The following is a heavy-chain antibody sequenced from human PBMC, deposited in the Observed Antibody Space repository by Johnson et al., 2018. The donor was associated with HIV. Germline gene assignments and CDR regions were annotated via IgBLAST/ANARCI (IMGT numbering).Heavy chain of an antibody. CDR3: TTYTTMVTMYVEIKGGAFDI. J-gene: IGHJ3*02. V-gene: IGHV3-66*02. Sequence: VQLVESGGGLVKPGGSVRLSCAASGFTFSSYDMSWVRQAPGKGLEWVSALYAGGPTYYADSVEGRFTISRDNSKNTLYLQMNSLRAEDTAVYYCTTYTTMVTMYVEIKGGAFDIWGQGTMVTVSS. CDR1: GFTFSSYD. D-gene: IGHD5-18*01. CDR2: LYAGGPT.